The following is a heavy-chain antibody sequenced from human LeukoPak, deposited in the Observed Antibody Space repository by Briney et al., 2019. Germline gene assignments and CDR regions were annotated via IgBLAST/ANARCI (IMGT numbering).Heavy chain of an antibody. D-gene: IGHD1-26*01. V-gene: IGHV3-20*04. CDR1: GFTFDDYG. CDR2: INWNNGST. CDR3: ARLGVGATRDAFDI. Sequence: GGSLRLSCAASGFTFDDYGMSWVRQAPGKGLEWVSGINWNNGSTGYADSVKGRFTISRDNAKNSLYLQMNSLRAEDTALYYCARLGVGATRDAFDIWGQGTMVTVSS. J-gene: IGHJ3*02.